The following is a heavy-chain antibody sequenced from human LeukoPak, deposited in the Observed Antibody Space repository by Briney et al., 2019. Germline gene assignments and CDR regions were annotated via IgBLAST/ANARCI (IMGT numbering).Heavy chain of an antibody. D-gene: IGHD6-13*01. J-gene: IGHJ5*02. CDR1: GYTFTGYY. CDR2: INPNSGGT. CDR3: AREGIAASYWFDP. V-gene: IGHV1-2*02. Sequence: EASVKVSCKASGYTFTGYYMHWVRQAPGQGLEWMGWINPNSGGTNYAQKFQGRVTMTRDTSISTAYMELSRLRSDDTAVYYCAREGIAASYWFDPWGQGTLVTVSS.